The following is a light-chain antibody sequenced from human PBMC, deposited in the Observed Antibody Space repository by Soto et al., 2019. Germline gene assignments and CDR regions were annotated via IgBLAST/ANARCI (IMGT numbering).Light chain of an antibody. CDR1: QSVSMW. CDR3: LQHTYIWS. Sequence: DTQMTQSPSTLSASVGDTVTITCRASQSVSMWLAWFQQKPGKAPKRLIFGASNLESGVPSRFSGTGSGTEFILTITNLQPEDFATYYCLQHTYIWSFGQGTKVDI. CDR2: GAS. V-gene: IGKV1-5*01. J-gene: IGKJ1*01.